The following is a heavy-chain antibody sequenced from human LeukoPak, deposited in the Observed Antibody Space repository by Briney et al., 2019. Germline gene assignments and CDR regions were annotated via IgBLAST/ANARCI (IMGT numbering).Heavy chain of an antibody. J-gene: IGHJ4*02. Sequence: GRSLRLSCAASEFTFSSYGMHWVRQAPGEGLEWVAVISYDGSNKYYADSVKGRFTISRDNSKNTLYLQMNSLRAEDTAVYYCAKGGVRGTAAAYFDYWGQGTLVTVSS. CDR1: EFTFSSYG. D-gene: IGHD6-13*01. V-gene: IGHV3-30*18. CDR2: ISYDGSNK. CDR3: AKGGVRGTAAAYFDY.